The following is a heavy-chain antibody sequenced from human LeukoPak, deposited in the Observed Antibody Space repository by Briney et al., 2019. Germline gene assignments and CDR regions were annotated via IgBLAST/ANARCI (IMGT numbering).Heavy chain of an antibody. J-gene: IGHJ4*02. Sequence: PSETLSLTCTVSGGSITSSRHHWSWVRQPPGKGLEWIGGIYYSGTTYYNPSLRSRVTISVDTSKNQSSLKVSSVTAADTAVYYCTREESSSSDSWGQGTLVTVSS. CDR2: IYYSGTT. V-gene: IGHV4-39*02. CDR3: TREESSSSDS. D-gene: IGHD6-13*01. CDR1: GGSITSSRHH.